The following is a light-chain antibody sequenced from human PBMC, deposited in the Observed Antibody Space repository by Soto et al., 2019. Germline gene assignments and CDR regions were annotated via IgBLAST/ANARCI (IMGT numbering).Light chain of an antibody. J-gene: IGKJ2*01. Sequence: DIQRTQSPSSLSASVGDRVTITCRASQGISNLLGWFQHKPGKAPKRLIYAASSLQGGVPSRFSGSGSGTEFTLTITGLQPEDFADYYCLQHNTYPYTFGQGNKLEIK. CDR2: AAS. CDR1: QGISNL. V-gene: IGKV1-17*01. CDR3: LQHNTYPYT.